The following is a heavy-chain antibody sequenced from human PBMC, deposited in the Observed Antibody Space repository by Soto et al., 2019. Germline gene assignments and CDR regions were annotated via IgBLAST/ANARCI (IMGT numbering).Heavy chain of an antibody. J-gene: IGHJ5*02. D-gene: IGHD2-8*01. CDR3: ARRIVLMVYATYNWFDP. CDR2: INHSGST. V-gene: IGHV4-34*01. CDR1: GGSFSGYY. Sequence: QVQLQQWGAGLLKPSETLSLTCAVYGGSFSGYYWSWIRQPPGKGLEWIGEINHSGSTNYNPSLKSRVTISVDTSKSQFSLKLSSVTAADTAVYYCARRIVLMVYATYNWFDPWGQGTLFTVSS.